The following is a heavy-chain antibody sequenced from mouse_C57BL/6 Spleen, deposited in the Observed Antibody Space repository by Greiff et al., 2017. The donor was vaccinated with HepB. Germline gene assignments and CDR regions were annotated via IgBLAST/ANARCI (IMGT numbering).Heavy chain of an antibody. Sequence: EVQLQQSGAELVRPGASVKLSCTASGFNIKDYYMHWVKQRPEQGLEWIGRIDPEDGDTEYAPKFQGKATMTADTSSNTAYLQLSSLTSEDTDVYYGTISTVGATDWYFDVWGTGTTVTVSS. CDR1: GFNIKDYY. V-gene: IGHV14-1*01. D-gene: IGHD1-1*01. CDR2: IDPEDGDT. CDR3: TISTVGATDWYFDV. J-gene: IGHJ1*03.